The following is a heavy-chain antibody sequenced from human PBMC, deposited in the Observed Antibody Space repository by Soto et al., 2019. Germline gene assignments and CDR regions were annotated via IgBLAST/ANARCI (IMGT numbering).Heavy chain of an antibody. CDR2: IIPIFGTA. D-gene: IGHD3-22*01. CDR1: GGTFSSYA. V-gene: IGHV1-69*13. CDR3: ARESGYYDSSGYYGLDY. Sequence: GASVKVSCKASGGTFSSYAISWVRQAPGQGLEWMGGIIPIFGTANYAQKFQGRVTITADESTSTAYMELSSLRSEDTAVYYCARESGYYDSSGYYGLDYWGQGTLVTVSS. J-gene: IGHJ4*02.